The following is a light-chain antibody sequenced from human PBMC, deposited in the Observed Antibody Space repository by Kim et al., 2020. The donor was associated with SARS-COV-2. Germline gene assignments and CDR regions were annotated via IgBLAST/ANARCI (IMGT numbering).Light chain of an antibody. V-gene: IGLV3-9*01. CDR2: RDS. Sequence: SVALGQTARITCGGNNIGSKNVHWYQQKPVQAPVLVIYRDSNRPSGIPERFSGSNSGNTATLTISRAQAGDEADYYCQVWDSSTWVFGGGTQLTVL. J-gene: IGLJ3*02. CDR1: NIGSKN. CDR3: QVWDSSTWV.